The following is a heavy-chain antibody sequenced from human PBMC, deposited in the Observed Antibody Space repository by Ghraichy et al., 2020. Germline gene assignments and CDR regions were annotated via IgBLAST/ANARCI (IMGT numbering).Heavy chain of an antibody. J-gene: IGHJ6*02. CDR3: ARGTSSSAAYSMDV. CDR1: GASISSGGHF. Sequence: SETLSLTCTVSGASISSGGHFWSWIRQHPGKGLECIGHIYNTGSTYYNPSLKSRVSISVDTSKNQSSLKLSAVTAADTAVYYCARGTSSSAAYSMDVWGQWTTVTVFS. V-gene: IGHV4-31*03. D-gene: IGHD6-6*01. CDR2: IYNTGST.